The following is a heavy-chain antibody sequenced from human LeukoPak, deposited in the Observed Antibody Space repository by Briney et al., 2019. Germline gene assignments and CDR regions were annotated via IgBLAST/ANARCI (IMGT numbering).Heavy chain of an antibody. CDR3: AKQDPLEGYNWFDP. J-gene: IGHJ5*02. D-gene: IGHD5-24*01. CDR1: GFTFNSYA. V-gene: IGHV3-23*01. CDR2: ISGSGSST. Sequence: PGGSLRLSCAASGFTFNSYAMSWVRQAPGKGLEWVSAISGSGSSTYYADSVKGRFAISRDNSKNTLYLQMNSLRAEDTAVYFCAKQDPLEGYNWFDPWGQGTLVTVSS.